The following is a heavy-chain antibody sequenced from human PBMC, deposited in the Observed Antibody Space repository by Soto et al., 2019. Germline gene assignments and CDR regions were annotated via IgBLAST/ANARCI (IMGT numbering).Heavy chain of an antibody. CDR2: IWYDGSNK. CDR3: ARDCSGGSCHDHDAFAL. V-gene: IGHV3-33*01. CDR1: GFTFSSYG. D-gene: IGHD2-15*01. Sequence: QVQLVESGGGVVQPGRSLRLSCAASGFTFSSYGMHWVRQAPGKGLEWVAVIWYDGSNKYYADSVKGRFTISRDDAKNTLYLQMNGLRAEDTAVYYCARDCSGGSCHDHDAFALWGQGTMVTVPS. J-gene: IGHJ3*01.